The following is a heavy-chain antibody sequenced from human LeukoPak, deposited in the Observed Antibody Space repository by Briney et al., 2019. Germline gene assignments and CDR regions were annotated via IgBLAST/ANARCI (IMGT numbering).Heavy chain of an antibody. CDR1: GFTFSSHA. J-gene: IGHJ4*02. CDR2: ISGSGGST. D-gene: IGHD3-10*01. CDR3: AKVSQSSLKVVRGVAVRREETKYYFDY. V-gene: IGHV3-23*01. Sequence: QPGRSLRLSCAASGFTFSSHAMSWVRQAPGKGLEWVSGISGSGGSTYYADSVKGRSTISRDNSKNTLYLQMNSLRAEDTAVYFCAKVSQSSLKVVRGVAVRREETKYYFDYWGQGTLVTVSS.